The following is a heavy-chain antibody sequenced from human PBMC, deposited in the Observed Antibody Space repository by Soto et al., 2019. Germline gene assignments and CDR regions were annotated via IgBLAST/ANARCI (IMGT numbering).Heavy chain of an antibody. CDR3: ARYRRITIYTRNWFDP. D-gene: IGHD3-3*01. CDR2: INHSGST. Sequence: ASETLSLTCAVYGGSFSGYYWSWIRQPPGKGLEWIGEINHSGSTNYNPSLKSRVTISVDTSKNQFSLKLSSVTAADTAVYYCARYRRITIYTRNWFDPWGQGTLVTVSS. CDR1: GGSFSGYY. V-gene: IGHV4-34*01. J-gene: IGHJ5*02.